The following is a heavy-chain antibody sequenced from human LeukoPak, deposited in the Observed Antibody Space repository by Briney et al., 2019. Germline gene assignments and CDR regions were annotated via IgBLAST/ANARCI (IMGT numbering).Heavy chain of an antibody. Sequence: ASVKVSRKASGYTFTSYYMHWVRQAPGQGLEWMGIINPSGGSTSYAQKFQGRVTMTRDMSTSTVYMELSSLRSEDTAVYYCASPSGYDLRVGVGFDYWGQGTLVTVSS. V-gene: IGHV1-46*01. CDR2: INPSGGST. CDR1: GYTFTSYY. D-gene: IGHD5-12*01. CDR3: ASPSGYDLRVGVGFDY. J-gene: IGHJ4*02.